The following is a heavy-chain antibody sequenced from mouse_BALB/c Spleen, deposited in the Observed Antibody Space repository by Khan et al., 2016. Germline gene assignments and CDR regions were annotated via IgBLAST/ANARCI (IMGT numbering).Heavy chain of an antibody. J-gene: IGHJ4*01. CDR3: LRDAMDY. V-gene: IGHV1-18*01. CDR2: INPNNGGS. Sequence: VQLKQSGPDLVKPGASVKISCKASGYSFTGYYMYWVKQSHEKSLEWIGGINPNNGGSYSNQKFKGKAILTVDKSSSTAYLELRSLTSEDSAVCYCLRDAMDYWGQGTSVTVSS. D-gene: IGHD1-1*01. CDR1: GYSFTGYY.